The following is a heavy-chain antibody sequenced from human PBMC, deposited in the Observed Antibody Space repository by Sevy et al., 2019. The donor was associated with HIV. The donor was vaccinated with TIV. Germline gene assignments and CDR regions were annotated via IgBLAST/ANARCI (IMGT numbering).Heavy chain of an antibody. Sequence: GGSLRLSCAASGFTFSSYAMSWVRQAPGKGLEWVSAISGSGGSTHYADSVKGRVTISRDNSKNTLYLQMNSLRAEDTAVYYRAKDNQPPDYWGQGTLVTVSS. CDR2: ISGSGGST. J-gene: IGHJ4*02. CDR3: AKDNQPPDY. CDR1: GFTFSSYA. V-gene: IGHV3-23*01.